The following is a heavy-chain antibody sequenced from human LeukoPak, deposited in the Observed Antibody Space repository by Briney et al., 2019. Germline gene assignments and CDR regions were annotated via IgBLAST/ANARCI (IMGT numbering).Heavy chain of an antibody. CDR1: GGTFSSYA. J-gene: IGHJ4*02. CDR2: IIPILGIA. Sequence: ASVKVSCKASGGTFSSYAISWVRQAPGQGLEWMGRIIPILGIANYAQKFQGRVTITADKSTSTAYMELSRLRSDDTAVYYCARPARYSSGWYYFDYWGQGTLVTVSS. CDR3: ARPARYSSGWYYFDY. D-gene: IGHD6-19*01. V-gene: IGHV1-69*04.